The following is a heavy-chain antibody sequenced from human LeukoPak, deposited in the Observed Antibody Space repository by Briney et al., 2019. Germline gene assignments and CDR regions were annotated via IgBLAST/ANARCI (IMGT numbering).Heavy chain of an antibody. CDR1: GYTFTGYY. J-gene: IGHJ3*02. CDR3: ARVYYAHGFDI. CDR2: INPDTGDT. Sequence: ASVKVSCKASGYTFTGYYMHWVRPAPGQGLEPMGWINPDTGDTNYAQKFPGRVTMTRDASISTADMELSRLRSDDTAGYYCARVYYAHGFDIWGEGTKVSVSP. D-gene: IGHD3-16*01. V-gene: IGHV1-2*02.